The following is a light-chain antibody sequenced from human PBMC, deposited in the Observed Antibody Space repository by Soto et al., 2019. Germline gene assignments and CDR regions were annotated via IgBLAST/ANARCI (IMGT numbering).Light chain of an antibody. CDR1: SSDVGGYTY. CDR2: DVS. V-gene: IGLV2-14*01. Sequence: QSVLTQPASVSGSPGQSITISCTGTSSDVGGYTYVSWYQQHPGKAPKLMIYDVSNRPSGVSNRFSGSKSGNTASLTISGLQAEDEADYYCSSYTSSPLYVFGTGTKLTVL. CDR3: SSYTSSPLYV. J-gene: IGLJ1*01.